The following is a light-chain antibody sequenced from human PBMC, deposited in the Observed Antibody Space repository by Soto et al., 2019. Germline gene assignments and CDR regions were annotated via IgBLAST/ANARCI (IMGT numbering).Light chain of an antibody. CDR1: QSIRTW. V-gene: IGKV1-5*01. CDR3: LQYNTYS. J-gene: IGKJ2*01. CDR2: DAS. Sequence: DIQMTQSPSTLSASVGDRITITYRASQSIRTWLAWYQVKPGKAPKLLIYDASSLESGVPSRFSGSGSGTEFTLSIRSLQPDDFATYYCLQYNTYSFGQGTKLEIK.